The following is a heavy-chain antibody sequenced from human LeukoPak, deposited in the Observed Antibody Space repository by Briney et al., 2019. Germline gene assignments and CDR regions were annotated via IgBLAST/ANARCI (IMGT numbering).Heavy chain of an antibody. D-gene: IGHD6-19*01. CDR3: AILRSGWYFDN. CDR2: IDPEDGET. V-gene: IGHV1-69-2*01. CDR1: GYPFTDHY. J-gene: IGHJ4*02. Sequence: ATVKISCKASGYPFTDHYIHWVHQAPGKGLAWMGQIDPEDGETIYAEKFQGRVTISADTSTDTGYMELSGLRPEDTAMFYCAILRSGWYFDNWGQGTLVTVSS.